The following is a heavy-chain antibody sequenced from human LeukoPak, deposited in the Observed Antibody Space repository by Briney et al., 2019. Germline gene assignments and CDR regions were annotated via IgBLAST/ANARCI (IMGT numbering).Heavy chain of an antibody. Sequence: SETLSLTCTVSGGSISSGGYYWSWIRQPPGKGLEWIGYIYHSGSTYYNPSLKSRVTISVDRSKNQFSLKLSSVTAADTAVYYCARGYCSSTSCPVRGGWFDPWGQGTLVTVSS. V-gene: IGHV4-30-2*01. CDR1: GGSISSGGYY. CDR2: IYHSGST. D-gene: IGHD2-2*01. CDR3: ARGYCSSTSCPVRGGWFDP. J-gene: IGHJ5*02.